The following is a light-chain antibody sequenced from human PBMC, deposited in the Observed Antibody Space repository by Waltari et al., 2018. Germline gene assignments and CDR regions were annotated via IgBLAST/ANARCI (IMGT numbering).Light chain of an antibody. CDR2: FVS. CDR3: GSYTSSTTLA. Sequence: QSALTQPASVSGSPGQSITISCTGTSSDVGGYDYVSWYQQHPGKAPKLILYFVSNRPLEVSQRFSGSKSRNTASLTISGLQADDEAEDYCGSYTSSTTLAFGTGTKVTVL. CDR1: SSDVGGYDY. J-gene: IGLJ1*01. V-gene: IGLV2-14*03.